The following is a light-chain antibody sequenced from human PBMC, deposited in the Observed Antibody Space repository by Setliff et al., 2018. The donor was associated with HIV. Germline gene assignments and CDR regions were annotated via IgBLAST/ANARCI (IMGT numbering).Light chain of an antibody. Sequence: QFVLTQPPSVSGTPGQRVTISCTGSSSNFGAGYDVHWYQQLPGTAPKLLISGNNNRPSGVPDRFSGSKSGTSASLAITGLQAEDEADYYCQSYDSSLSAYVFGTGTKVTVL. J-gene: IGLJ1*01. V-gene: IGLV1-40*01. CDR3: QSYDSSLSAYV. CDR2: GNN. CDR1: SSNFGAGYD.